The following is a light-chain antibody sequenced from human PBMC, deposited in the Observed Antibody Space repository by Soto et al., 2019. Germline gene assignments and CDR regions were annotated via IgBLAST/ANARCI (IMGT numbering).Light chain of an antibody. J-gene: IGLJ2*01. CDR1: SGHSNYA. V-gene: IGLV4-69*01. CDR2: LNSDGSH. Sequence: QLVLTQSPSASASLGASVKLTCTLSSGHSNYAIAWHQQQPEKGPRFLMKLNSDGSHSKGDGIPDRFSGSSFGAERYLTISTLQSEDEADYYCQTWVTGIHIFGGGTQLTVL. CDR3: QTWVTGIHI.